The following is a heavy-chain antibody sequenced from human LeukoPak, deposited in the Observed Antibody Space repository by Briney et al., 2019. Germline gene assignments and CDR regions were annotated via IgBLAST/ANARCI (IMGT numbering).Heavy chain of an antibody. CDR1: GYSFTSYW. CDR3: ARRRYYGSGRYYGMDV. Sequence: GESLKISCKGSGYSFTSYWIGWVRQMPGKGLEWMGIIYPGDSDTRYSPSFQGQVTISADKSISTAYLQWSSLKASDTAMYYCARRRYYGSGRYYGMDVWGQGTTVTVSS. CDR2: IYPGDSDT. V-gene: IGHV5-51*01. D-gene: IGHD3-10*01. J-gene: IGHJ6*02.